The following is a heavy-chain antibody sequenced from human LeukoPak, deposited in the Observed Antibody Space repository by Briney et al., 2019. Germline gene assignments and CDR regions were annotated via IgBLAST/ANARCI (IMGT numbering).Heavy chain of an antibody. J-gene: IGHJ3*02. Sequence: GGSLRLSCAASGFTFSSYGMHWVRQAPGKGLEWVAVISYDGSNKYYADSVKGRFTISRDNSKNTLYLQMNSLRAEDTAVYYCAKELNRYQLLFLDAFDIWGQGTMVTVSS. V-gene: IGHV3-30*18. D-gene: IGHD2-2*01. CDR1: GFTFSSYG. CDR2: ISYDGSNK. CDR3: AKELNRYQLLFLDAFDI.